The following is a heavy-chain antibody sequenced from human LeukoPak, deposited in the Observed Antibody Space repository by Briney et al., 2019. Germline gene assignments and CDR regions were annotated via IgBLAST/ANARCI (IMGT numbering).Heavy chain of an antibody. CDR2: ISAYNGNT. D-gene: IGHD3-10*01. CDR1: GYTFTSYG. Sequence: ASVKVSCKASGYTFTSYGISWVRQAPGQGLEWMGWISAYNGNTNYAQKLQGRVTMTTDTSTSTAYMVLRSLRSDDTAVYYCASPSLLWFGDDYYYYGMDVWGQGTTVTVSS. J-gene: IGHJ6*02. V-gene: IGHV1-18*01. CDR3: ASPSLLWFGDDYYYYGMDV.